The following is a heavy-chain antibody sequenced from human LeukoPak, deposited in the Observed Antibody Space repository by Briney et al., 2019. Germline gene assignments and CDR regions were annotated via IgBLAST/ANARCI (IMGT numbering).Heavy chain of an antibody. J-gene: IGHJ4*02. CDR1: GFTIGKSD. CDR2: IASDGSST. D-gene: IGHD4-23*01. Sequence: GGSLRLSCATSGFTIGKSDMAWVRQAPGKGLVWVSRIASDGSSTTYADSVKGRFSISRDNAKNTLYLQMNSLRVEDTAVYYCARGRPHGNDYWGQGTLVTVSS. V-gene: IGHV3-74*01. CDR3: ARGRPHGNDY.